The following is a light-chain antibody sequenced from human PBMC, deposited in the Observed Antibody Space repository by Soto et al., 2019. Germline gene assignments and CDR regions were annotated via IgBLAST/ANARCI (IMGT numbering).Light chain of an antibody. CDR1: QDINKN. J-gene: IGKJ5*01. V-gene: IGKV1-39*01. Sequence: DILMAQSPSSLSASVGDRVTITCQASQDINKNLIWYQQKPGKAPKXXIYAASSLQRGVPSRFSGSGSGTDVTLTISSLQPEDFATYYCQQSYSTPITFGQGTRLEIK. CDR3: QQSYSTPIT. CDR2: AAS.